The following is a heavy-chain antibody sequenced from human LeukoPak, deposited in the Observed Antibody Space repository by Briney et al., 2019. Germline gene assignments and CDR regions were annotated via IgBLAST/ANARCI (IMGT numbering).Heavy chain of an antibody. CDR1: GGSISGSSYY. CDR3: ARDGVTGTTLALWSENYFDY. Sequence: PSETLSLTCTVSGGSISGSSYYWGWNRQPPGKGLEWIGTIYYSGSTYYNPSLKSRVTISVDTSKNQFSLKLSSVTAADTAVYYCARDGVTGTTLALWSENYFDYWGQGTLVTVSS. J-gene: IGHJ4*02. CDR2: IYYSGST. V-gene: IGHV4-39*07. D-gene: IGHD1-7*01.